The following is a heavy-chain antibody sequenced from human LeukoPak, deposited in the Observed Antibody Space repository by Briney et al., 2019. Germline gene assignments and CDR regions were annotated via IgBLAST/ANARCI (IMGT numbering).Heavy chain of an antibody. CDR1: GYTFTSYD. J-gene: IGHJ6*03. CDR3: ARGLRPHCSSTSCYDYYMDV. D-gene: IGHD2-2*01. V-gene: IGHV1-8*03. CDR2: MNPNSGNT. Sequence: ASVKVSCKASGYTFTSYDINWVRQATGQGLEWMGWMNPNSGNTGYAQKFQGRVTITRNTPISTAYMELSSLRSEDTAVYYCARGLRPHCSSTSCYDYYMDVWGKGTTVTVSS.